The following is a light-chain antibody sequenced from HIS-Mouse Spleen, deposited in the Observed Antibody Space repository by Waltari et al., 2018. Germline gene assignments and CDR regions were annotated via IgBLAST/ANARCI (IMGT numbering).Light chain of an antibody. CDR1: ALPTKY. CDR2: EDS. J-gene: IGLJ2*01. V-gene: IGLV3-10*01. CDR3: YSTDSSGNHRV. Sequence: SYELTQPPSVSVSPGQTARITCSGDALPTKYAYWYQQKSGQGPVLVIYEDSQRPSGIPVRFSGSSSGTMATVTISGAQVEDEADYYCYSTDSSGNHRVFGGGTKLTVL.